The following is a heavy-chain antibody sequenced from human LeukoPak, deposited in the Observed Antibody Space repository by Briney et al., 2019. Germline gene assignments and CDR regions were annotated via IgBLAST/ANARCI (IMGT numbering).Heavy chain of an antibody. CDR2: IYYSGST. D-gene: IGHD4-17*01. J-gene: IGHJ4*02. CDR3: ARVSYGDNFDY. V-gene: IGHV4-59*01. CDR1: GGSISSYY. Sequence: PSETLSLTCTVSGGSISSYYWSWIRQPPGRGLEWIGYIYYSGSTNYNPSLKSRVTISVKTSKNQFSLKLSSVTAADTAVYYCARVSYGDNFDYWGQGTLVTVSS.